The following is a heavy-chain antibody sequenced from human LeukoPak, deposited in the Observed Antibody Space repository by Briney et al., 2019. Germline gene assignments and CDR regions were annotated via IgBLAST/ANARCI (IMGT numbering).Heavy chain of an antibody. CDR2: ISESGGST. V-gene: IGHV3-23*01. D-gene: IGHD3-10*01. CDR3: AKGSF. CDR1: GFTFSTYA. Sequence: QSGGSLRLSCAASGFTFSTYAMTWVRQAPGKGLEWVSGISESGGSTYYADSVKGRFTSSRDNSKNTLYLQMNNLRAEDTAAYYCAKGSFWGQGTLVTVSS. J-gene: IGHJ4*02.